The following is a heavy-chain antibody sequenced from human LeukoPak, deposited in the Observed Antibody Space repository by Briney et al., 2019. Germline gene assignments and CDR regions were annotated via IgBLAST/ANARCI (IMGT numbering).Heavy chain of an antibody. D-gene: IGHD6-13*01. CDR3: ARVGAAGTFNWFDP. CDR2: IYYSGST. J-gene: IGHJ5*02. CDR1: GGSISSSSYY. Sequence: PSETLSLTCTVSGGSISSSSYYWGWIRQPPGKGLEWIGSIYYSGSTYYNPSLKSRVTISVDTSKNQFSVKLSSVTAADTAVYYCARVGAAGTFNWFDPWGQGTLVTVSS. V-gene: IGHV4-39*01.